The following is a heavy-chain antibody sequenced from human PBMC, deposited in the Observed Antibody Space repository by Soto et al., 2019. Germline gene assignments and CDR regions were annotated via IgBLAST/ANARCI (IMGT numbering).Heavy chain of an antibody. CDR3: AREGGSETLQPSYNWFDT. Sequence: QVQLVQSGAEVKKPGASVKVSCKASGYTFTDYHIHWVRQAPGQGLEFMGCINANNGGAGSAQQFQGRVTLTSDTSITTVYMELSNLRSDDTAVYYCAREGGSETLQPSYNWFDTWGQGTLVTVSS. CDR1: GYTFTDYH. D-gene: IGHD6-25*01. J-gene: IGHJ5*02. V-gene: IGHV1-2*02. CDR2: INANNGGA.